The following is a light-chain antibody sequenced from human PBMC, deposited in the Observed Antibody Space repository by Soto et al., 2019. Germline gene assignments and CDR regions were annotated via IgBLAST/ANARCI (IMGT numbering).Light chain of an antibody. CDR2: QDS. V-gene: IGLV3-1*01. CDR1: KLGDQY. J-gene: IGLJ2*01. Sequence: SYELTQPPSVSVSPGQTASITCSGDKLGDQYACWYQQKPGQSPVLVIYQDSKRPSGIPERFSGSNSGNTATLTISGTQAMYEADYYCQAWDSSTVVFGGVTKLTVL. CDR3: QAWDSSTVV.